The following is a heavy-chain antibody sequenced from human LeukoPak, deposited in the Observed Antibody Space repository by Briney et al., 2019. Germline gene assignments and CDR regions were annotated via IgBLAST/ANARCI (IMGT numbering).Heavy chain of an antibody. CDR2: IVPIFGIA. J-gene: IGHJ1*01. D-gene: IGHD2-21*02. V-gene: IGHV1-69*04. CDR3: ASPHPGAAYCGGDCYLDFQH. CDR1: GGTFSSYA. Sequence: SVKVSCKASGGTFSSYAISWVRQAPGQGLEWMGRIVPIFGIANYAQKFQGRVTITADKSTSTAYMELSSLRSEDTAVYYCASPHPGAAYCGGDCYLDFQHWGQGTLVTVSS.